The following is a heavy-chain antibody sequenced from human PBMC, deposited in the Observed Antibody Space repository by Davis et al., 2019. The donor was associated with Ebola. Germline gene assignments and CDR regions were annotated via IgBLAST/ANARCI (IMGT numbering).Heavy chain of an antibody. CDR1: GFTFRTYD. CDR2: IGTAGDT. D-gene: IGHD4-17*01. V-gene: IGHV3-13*01. CDR3: ARAQFGDVVLDY. J-gene: IGHJ4*02. Sequence: GESLKISCAASGFTFRTYDMHWVRQTTGKGLEWVSVIGTAGDTYYRGSVKGRFTIYRENARNSLYLQMNSLTAGDTAVYYCARAQFGDVVLDYWGQGTLVTVSS.